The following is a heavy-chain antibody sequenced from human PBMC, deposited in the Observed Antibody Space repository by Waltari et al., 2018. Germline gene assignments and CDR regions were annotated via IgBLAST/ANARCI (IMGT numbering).Heavy chain of an antibody. V-gene: IGHV1-69*08. D-gene: IGHD3-22*01. J-gene: IGHJ4*02. CDR3: ASSVGEYYYDSSGYYSTYY. CDR1: GGTLSSYD. Sequence: QVQRVKSGAEGKRPGCSGKGSCKASGGTLSSYDLRGVRRAAGQGLEWMGRIIPIFGTANYAQKFQGRVTITADKSTSTAYMELSSLRSEDTAVYYCASSVGEYYYDSSGYYSTYYWGQGTPVTVSS. CDR2: IIPIFGTA.